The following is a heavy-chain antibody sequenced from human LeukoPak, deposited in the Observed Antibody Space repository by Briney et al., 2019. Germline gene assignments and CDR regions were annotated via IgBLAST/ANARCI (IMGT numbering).Heavy chain of an antibody. Sequence: SETLSLTCTVSGGSISSYYWSWIRQPPGKGLEWIGYIYYSGSTNYNPSLKSRVTISVDTSKNQFSLKLSSVTAADTAVYYCARAYFDWLSPTYYYYYMDVWGKGTTVTVSS. V-gene: IGHV4-59*01. D-gene: IGHD3-9*01. CDR1: GGSISSYY. CDR2: IYYSGST. CDR3: ARAYFDWLSPTYYYYYMDV. J-gene: IGHJ6*03.